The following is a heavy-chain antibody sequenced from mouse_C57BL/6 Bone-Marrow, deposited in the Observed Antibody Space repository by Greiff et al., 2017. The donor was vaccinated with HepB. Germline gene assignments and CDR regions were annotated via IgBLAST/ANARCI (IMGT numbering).Heavy chain of an antibody. Sequence: VQLKESGPELVKPGASVKLSCKASGYTFTSYDINWVKQRPGQGLEWIGWIYPRDGSTKYNEKFKGKATLTVDTSSSTAYMELHSLTSEDSAVYFCARPDSSGYGYAMDYWGQGTSVTVSS. CDR2: IYPRDGST. J-gene: IGHJ4*01. D-gene: IGHD3-2*02. CDR3: ARPDSSGYGYAMDY. V-gene: IGHV1-85*01. CDR1: GYTFTSYD.